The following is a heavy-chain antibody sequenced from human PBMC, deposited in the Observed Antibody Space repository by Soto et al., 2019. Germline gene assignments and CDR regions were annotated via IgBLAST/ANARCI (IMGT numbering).Heavy chain of an antibody. CDR2: IRGFSPYT. Sequence: GSLRLSCISSGFTFRTYTMNWVRQAPGKGLEWVSGIRGFSPYTFYAASVGGRFTISRAHAKNSLFLQMDSLRAEDTAVYYCARDRGDDAHDYYYNAMDVWGQGTTVTVSS. V-gene: IGHV3-21*01. D-gene: IGHD3-10*01. CDR3: ARDRGDDAHDYYYNAMDV. J-gene: IGHJ6*02. CDR1: GFTFRTYT.